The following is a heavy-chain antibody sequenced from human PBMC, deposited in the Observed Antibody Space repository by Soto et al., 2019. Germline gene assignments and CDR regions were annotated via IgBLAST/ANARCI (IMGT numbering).Heavy chain of an antibody. CDR1: GFTFSSYA. J-gene: IGHJ4*02. V-gene: IGHV3-30-3*01. D-gene: IGHD3-10*01. CDR3: AREASKRGWFGESYLDY. CDR2: ISYDGSNK. Sequence: QVQLVESGGGVVQPGRSLRLSCAASGFTFSSYAMHWVRQAPGKGLEWVAVISYDGSNKYYADSVKGRFTISRDNSKNTLYLQMNSLRAEDTAVYYCAREASKRGWFGESYLDYWGQGTLVTVSS.